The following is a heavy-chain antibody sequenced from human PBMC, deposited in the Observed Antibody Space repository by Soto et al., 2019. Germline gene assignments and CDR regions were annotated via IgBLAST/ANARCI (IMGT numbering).Heavy chain of an antibody. CDR1: GGSISSSSYY. Sequence: SETLSLTCTVSGGSISSSSYYWGWIRQPPGKGLEWIGSIYYSASTYYNQSRKSRVTISVDTSKNQFSLKLISVTAADTAVYYCARRNAGDFDYWGQGTLVTVSS. CDR2: IYYSAST. J-gene: IGHJ4*02. CDR3: ARRNAGDFDY. D-gene: IGHD3-10*01. V-gene: IGHV4-39*01.